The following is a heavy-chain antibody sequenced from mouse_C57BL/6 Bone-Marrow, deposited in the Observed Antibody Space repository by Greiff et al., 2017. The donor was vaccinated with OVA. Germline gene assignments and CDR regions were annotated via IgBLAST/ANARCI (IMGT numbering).Heavy chain of an antibody. D-gene: IGHD2-4*01. Sequence: VQLQQSGPVLVKPGASVKMSCKASGYTFTDYYMNWVKQSHGKSLEWIGVINPYNGGTSYNQKFKGKATLTVDKYSSTAYMELNSLTAEDSAVYYCARSYDYDRVYYFDYWGQGTTLTVSS. CDR3: ARSYDYDRVYYFDY. J-gene: IGHJ2*01. CDR1: GYTFTDYY. V-gene: IGHV1-19*01. CDR2: INPYNGGT.